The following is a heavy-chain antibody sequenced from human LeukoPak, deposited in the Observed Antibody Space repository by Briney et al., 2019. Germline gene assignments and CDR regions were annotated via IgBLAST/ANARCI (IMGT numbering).Heavy chain of an antibody. CDR1: GYTFTGYY. J-gene: IGHJ4*02. V-gene: IGHV1-2*02. D-gene: IGHD3-22*01. Sequence: ASVKVSCKASGYTFTGYYMHWVRQAPGQGLEWMGWINPNSGGTNYAQKFQGRVTMTRDTSISTAYMELSRLRSDDTAVYYCARADSSGYYPSPQDYWGQGTLVTVSS. CDR2: INPNSGGT. CDR3: ARADSSGYYPSPQDY.